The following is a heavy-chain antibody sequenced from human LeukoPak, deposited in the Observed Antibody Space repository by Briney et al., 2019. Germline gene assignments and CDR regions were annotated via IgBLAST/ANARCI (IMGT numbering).Heavy chain of an antibody. CDR2: ISYDGGIE. CDR3: ARDTEPRFDH. CDR1: GFIFSNHA. J-gene: IGHJ4*02. V-gene: IGHV3-30*04. Sequence: GGSLRLSCAASGFIFSNHAFHWLRQAPGKGLEWVALISYDGGIEHYADSVRGRFTISRDNSKNTVYLHMSSLRPEDTAIYYCARDTEPRFDHWGQGALVTVSS. D-gene: IGHD4-11*01.